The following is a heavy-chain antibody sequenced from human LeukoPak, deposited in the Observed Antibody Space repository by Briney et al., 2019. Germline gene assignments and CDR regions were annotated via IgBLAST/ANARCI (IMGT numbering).Heavy chain of an antibody. CDR3: AKGGSGSYYEFDY. Sequence: PGGSLRLSCAPSGFTFSSYSMNWVRQAPGKGLEWVAFISYDGSTKYYADSVKGRFTISRDNSKNTLYLQMNSLRAEDTAVYYCAKGGSGSYYEFDYWGQGTLVTVSS. D-gene: IGHD3-10*01. CDR1: GFTFSSYS. J-gene: IGHJ4*02. CDR2: ISYDGSTK. V-gene: IGHV3-30*18.